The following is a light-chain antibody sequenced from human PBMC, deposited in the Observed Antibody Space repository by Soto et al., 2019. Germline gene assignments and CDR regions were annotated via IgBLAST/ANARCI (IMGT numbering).Light chain of an antibody. CDR2: GVS. V-gene: IGKV3-20*01. Sequence: EIVLTQSPGTLSLSPGERATLSCRASQSVSRNYLAWYQQKPGQAPRLLIYGVSSRTTGIPDRFSGSGSGTDFTLTIRRLEPEDFAVYYCQQYGSSPQTFGQGTKVEIK. CDR1: QSVSRNY. CDR3: QQYGSSPQT. J-gene: IGKJ1*01.